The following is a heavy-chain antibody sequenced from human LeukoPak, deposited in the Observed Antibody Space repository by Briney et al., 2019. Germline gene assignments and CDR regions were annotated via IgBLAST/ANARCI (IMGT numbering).Heavy chain of an antibody. CDR1: GFTFSDCA. CDR3: ARGARIAAAGPYYYYYMDV. Sequence: GGSLRLSCAASGFTFSDCAMSWVRQAPGKGLEWVSVIYSGGSTYYADSVKGRFTISRDNSKNTLYLQMNSLRAEDTAVYYCARGARIAAAGPYYYYYMDVWGKGTTVTVSS. V-gene: IGHV3-66*01. D-gene: IGHD6-13*01. CDR2: IYSGGST. J-gene: IGHJ6*03.